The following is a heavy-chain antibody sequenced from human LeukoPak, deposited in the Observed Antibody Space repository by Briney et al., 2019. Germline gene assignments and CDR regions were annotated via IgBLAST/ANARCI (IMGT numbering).Heavy chain of an antibody. D-gene: IGHD6-6*01. CDR3: ARGESSSSPLYYYYYMDV. CDR2: MYTSGTT. J-gene: IGHJ6*03. Sequence: PSQTLSLTCTVSGGSISSSNYYWSWIRQPAGKGLEWIGRMYTSGTTNYNPSLRSRVTISVDTSKNRFSLKLNSVTAADTAVYYCARGESSSSPLYYYYYMDVWGKGTTVTVSS. CDR1: GGSISSSNYY. V-gene: IGHV4-61*02.